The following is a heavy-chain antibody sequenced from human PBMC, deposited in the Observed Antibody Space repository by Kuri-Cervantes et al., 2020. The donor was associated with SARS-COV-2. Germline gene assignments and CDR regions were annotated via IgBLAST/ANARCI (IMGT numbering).Heavy chain of an antibody. CDR2: ISGSGGST. Sequence: LALTCAASGFTFSSYAMSWVRQAPGKGLEWVSAISGSGGSTYYADSVKGRFTIPRDNSKNTLYLQMNSLRAEDTAVYYCAKDLYSSSSPYDYWGQGTLVTVSS. CDR3: AKDLYSSSSPYDY. CDR1: GFTFSSYA. V-gene: IGHV3-23*01. J-gene: IGHJ4*02. D-gene: IGHD6-6*01.